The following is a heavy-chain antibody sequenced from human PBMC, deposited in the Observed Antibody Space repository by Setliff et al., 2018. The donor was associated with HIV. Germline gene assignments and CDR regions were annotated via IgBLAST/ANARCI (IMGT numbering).Heavy chain of an antibody. CDR2: ISYSGST. CDR1: GASIRSQY. Sequence: PSETLSLTCTVSGASIRSQYWSWIRKPPGKGLEWIGYISYSGSTNYNPSLESRVAMSVDTSKQQFSLEVSSVTAADTAVYYCATIGGWGSTTPDWFDPWGQGTLVTVSS. CDR3: ATIGGWGSTTPDWFDP. V-gene: IGHV4-59*11. J-gene: IGHJ5*02. D-gene: IGHD3-16*01.